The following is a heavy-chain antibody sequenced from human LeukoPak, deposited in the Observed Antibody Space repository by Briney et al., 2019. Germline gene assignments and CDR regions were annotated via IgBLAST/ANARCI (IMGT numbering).Heavy chain of an antibody. CDR1: GGTFSSYA. CDR2: IIPIFGTA. V-gene: IGHV1-69*06. CDR3: ARGGPAIEGLDFFDY. D-gene: IGHD3-16*01. Sequence: GASVKVSCKASGGTFSSYAISWVRQAPGQGLEWMGGIIPIFGTANYAQKFQGRVTITADKSTSTAYMELSSLRSDDTAVYYCARGGPAIEGLDFFDYWGQGTLVTVSS. J-gene: IGHJ4*02.